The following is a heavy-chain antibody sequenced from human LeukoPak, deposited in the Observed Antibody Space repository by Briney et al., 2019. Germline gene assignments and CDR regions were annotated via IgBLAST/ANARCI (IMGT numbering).Heavy chain of an antibody. J-gene: IGHJ4*02. Sequence: GGSLRLSCAASGFTVSSNYMSWVRQAPGKGLEWVSVIYSGGSTYYADSVKGRFTISRDNSKNTLYLQMNSLRAEDTAVYYCARDHCSSTSCWFDYWGQGTLVTVSS. V-gene: IGHV3-66*01. CDR2: IYSGGST. CDR1: GFTVSSNY. D-gene: IGHD2-2*01. CDR3: ARDHCSSTSCWFDY.